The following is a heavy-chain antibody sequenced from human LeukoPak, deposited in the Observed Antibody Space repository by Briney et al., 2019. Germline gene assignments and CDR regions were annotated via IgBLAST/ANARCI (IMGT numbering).Heavy chain of an antibody. CDR1: GFTFSSYW. CDR2: INSDGSST. D-gene: IGHD2-15*01. CDR3: ARWDCSGGSCYSGFDY. Sequence: GGSLRLSWAASGFTFSSYWMHWVRQAPGKGLVWVSRINSDGSSTSYADSVKGRFTISRDNAKNTLYLQMNSLRAEDTAVYYCARWDCSGGSCYSGFDYWGQGTLVTVSS. J-gene: IGHJ4*02. V-gene: IGHV3-74*01.